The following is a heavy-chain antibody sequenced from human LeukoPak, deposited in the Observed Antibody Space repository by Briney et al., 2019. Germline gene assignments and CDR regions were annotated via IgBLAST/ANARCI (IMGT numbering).Heavy chain of an antibody. CDR1: GFTFSSYA. CDR2: ISGSGGST. J-gene: IGHJ5*02. V-gene: IGHV3-23*01. Sequence: PGGSLRLSCAASGFTFSSYAMSWVRQAPGKGLEWVSSISGSGGSTYYADSVKGRFTISRDNSKNTLYLQMNSLRAEDTAVYYCAKCPQYSNYVNWFDPWGQGTLVTVSS. D-gene: IGHD4-11*01. CDR3: AKCPQYSNYVNWFDP.